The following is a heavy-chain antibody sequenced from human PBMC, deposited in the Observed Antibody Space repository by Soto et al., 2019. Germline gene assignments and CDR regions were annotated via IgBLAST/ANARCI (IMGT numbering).Heavy chain of an antibody. CDR1: GYSFTSYW. V-gene: IGHV5-51*01. Sequence: GESLKISCKGSGYSFTSYWIGWVRQMPGKGLEWMGIIYPGDSDTRYSPSFQGQVTISADKSISTAYLQWSSLKASDTAMYYCARVYCSGGSCYTAAISYYYYYGMDVWGQGTTVTVSS. D-gene: IGHD2-15*01. J-gene: IGHJ6*02. CDR2: IYPGDSDT. CDR3: ARVYCSGGSCYTAAISYYYYYGMDV.